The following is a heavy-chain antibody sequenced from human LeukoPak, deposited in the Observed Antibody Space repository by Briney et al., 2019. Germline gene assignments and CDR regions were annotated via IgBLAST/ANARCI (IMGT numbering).Heavy chain of an antibody. D-gene: IGHD4-23*01. V-gene: IGHV4-59*01. J-gene: IGHJ4*02. CDR1: GGSFSGYY. Sequence: SETLSLTCAVYGGSFSGYYWSWIRQPPGKGLEWIGYIYYSGSTNYNPSLKSRVTISVDTSKNQFSLKLSSVTAADTAVYYCARSDYGGNLDYWGQGTLVTVSS. CDR3: ARSDYGGNLDY. CDR2: IYYSGST.